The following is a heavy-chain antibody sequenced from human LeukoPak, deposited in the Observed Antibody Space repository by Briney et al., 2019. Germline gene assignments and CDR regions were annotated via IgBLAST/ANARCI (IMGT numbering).Heavy chain of an antibody. V-gene: IGHV4-4*07. CDR3: ARDNSYSSSWLVPRGYYAFDI. J-gene: IGHJ3*02. Sequence: SETLSLTCIVSGGSISSYYWIWIRQPAGKVLEWIGRIYTSGSTNYNPSLKSRVTMSVDTSKNQFSLKLSSVTAADTAVYYCARDNSYSSSWLVPRGYYAFDIWGQGTMVTVSS. D-gene: IGHD6-13*01. CDR2: IYTSGST. CDR1: GGSISSYY.